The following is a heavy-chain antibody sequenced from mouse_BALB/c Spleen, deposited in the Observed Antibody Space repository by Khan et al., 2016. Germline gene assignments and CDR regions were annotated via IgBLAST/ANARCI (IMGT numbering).Heavy chain of an antibody. Sequence: QVQLQQTGPELVKPGASVKMSCKASGYTFTDYVISWVKQRTGQGLEWIGEIYPGSSSTYYNEKFNGKDTLTADKSSNTAYMQLSSLTSEDSAVYFCAKGLGAMDYWGQGTSVTVSS. CDR2: IYPGSSST. V-gene: IGHV1-81*01. CDR3: AKGLGAMDY. CDR1: GYTFTDYV. D-gene: IGHD3-3*01. J-gene: IGHJ4*01.